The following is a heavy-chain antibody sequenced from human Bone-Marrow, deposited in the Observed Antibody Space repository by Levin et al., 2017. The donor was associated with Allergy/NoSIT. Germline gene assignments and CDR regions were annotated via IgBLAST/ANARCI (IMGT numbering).Heavy chain of an antibody. CDR1: GFTVGNHY. D-gene: IGHD2-15*01. V-gene: IGHV3-66*01. CDR3: ATRASIGA. Sequence: GESLKISCAASGFTVGNHYVSWVRQAPGKGLEWVSVIYSHGGTSYTDSVRGRFTISRDSSKNTLFLQMNSLRADDTAVYYCATRASIGAWGQGTLVTVSS. J-gene: IGHJ5*02. CDR2: IYSHGGT.